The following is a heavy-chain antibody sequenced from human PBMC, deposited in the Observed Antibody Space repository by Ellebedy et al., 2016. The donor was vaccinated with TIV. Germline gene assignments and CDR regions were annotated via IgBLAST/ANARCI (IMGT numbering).Heavy chain of an antibody. CDR2: VYFTEA. D-gene: IGHD6-19*01. J-gene: IGHJ4*02. CDR3: AGGYSSGWTDY. CDR1: GGSISSSTYY. V-gene: IGHV4-39*07. Sequence: MPSETLSLTCTVSGGSISSSTYYWGWIRQPPGKGLEWIGRVYFTEAYYNPSLQSRVTISVDTAKNQFSLKLSSVTAADTAVYYCAGGYSSGWTDYWGQGTLVTVSS.